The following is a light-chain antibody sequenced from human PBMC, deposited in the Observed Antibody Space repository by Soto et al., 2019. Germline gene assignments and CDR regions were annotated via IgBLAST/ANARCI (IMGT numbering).Light chain of an antibody. CDR2: DAS. V-gene: IGKV3-11*01. Sequence: EIVLTQSPATLSLSPGERATLSCRASQSVSSYLAWYQQKPGQAPRLLIYDASNTATGIPARFSGSGSETDFTLTISSLEPEDFAVYYCQQRSNWPPGFTFGPRTKVDIK. CDR3: QQRSNWPPGFT. CDR1: QSVSSY. J-gene: IGKJ3*01.